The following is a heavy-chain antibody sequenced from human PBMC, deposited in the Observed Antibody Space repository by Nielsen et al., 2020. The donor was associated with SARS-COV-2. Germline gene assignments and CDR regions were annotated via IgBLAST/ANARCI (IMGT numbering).Heavy chain of an antibody. J-gene: IGHJ4*02. CDR1: GFTFSSYW. D-gene: IGHD6-13*01. CDR2: IKQDGSEK. V-gene: IGHV3-7*01. CDR3: ARAGYDSSSWYLHFDY. Sequence: GGSLRLSCAASGFTFSSYWMSWVRQAPGKGLEWVANIKQDGSEKYYVDSVKGRFTISRDNAKNSLYLQMNSLRAGDTAVYYCARAGYDSSSWYLHFDYWGQGTLVTVSS.